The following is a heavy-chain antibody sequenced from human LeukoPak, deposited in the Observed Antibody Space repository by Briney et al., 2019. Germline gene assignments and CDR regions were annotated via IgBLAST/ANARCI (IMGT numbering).Heavy chain of an antibody. CDR1: GYSFTGYY. CDR3: ARGVVVVPAAPKANWFDP. D-gene: IGHD2-2*01. Sequence: ASVKVSCKASGYSFTGYYMHWVRQAPGQGLEWMGWINPNSGGTNYAQKLQGRVTMTRDTSISTAYMELSRLRSDDTAVYYCARGVVVVPAAPKANWFDPWGQGTLVTVSS. V-gene: IGHV1-2*02. CDR2: INPNSGGT. J-gene: IGHJ5*02.